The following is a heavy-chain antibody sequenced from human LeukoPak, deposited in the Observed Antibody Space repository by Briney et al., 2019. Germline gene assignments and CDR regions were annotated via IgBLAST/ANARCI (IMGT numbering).Heavy chain of an antibody. V-gene: IGHV1-18*01. CDR1: GYTFTSYG. D-gene: IGHD6-13*01. J-gene: IGHJ4*02. Sequence: GASVKVSCKASGYTFTSYGISWVRQAPGQGLGWMGWIGAYNGNTNYAQKLQGRVTMTTDTSTSTAYMELRSLRSDDTAVYYCARQKPGPGIAAAADYWGQGTLVTVSS. CDR2: IGAYNGNT. CDR3: ARQKPGPGIAAAADY.